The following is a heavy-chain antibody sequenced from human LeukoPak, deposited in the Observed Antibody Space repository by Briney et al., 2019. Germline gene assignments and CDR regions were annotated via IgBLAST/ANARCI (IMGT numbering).Heavy chain of an antibody. J-gene: IGHJ2*01. Sequence: PSETLSLTCAVYGGSFSGYYWSWIRQPPGKGLEWIGYIYYSGSTYYNPSLKSRVTISVDTSKNQFSLKLSSVTAADTAVYYCARDRRDYGGPYWYFDLWGRGTLVTVSS. CDR1: GGSFSGYY. CDR3: ARDRRDYGGPYWYFDL. D-gene: IGHD4-17*01. CDR2: IYYSGST. V-gene: IGHV4-30-4*01.